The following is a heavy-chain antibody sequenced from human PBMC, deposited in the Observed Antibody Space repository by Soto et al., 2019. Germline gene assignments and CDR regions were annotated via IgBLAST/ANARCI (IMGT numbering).Heavy chain of an antibody. V-gene: IGHV3-30-3*01. D-gene: IGHD3-22*01. Sequence: GGSLRLSCAASGFTFSQSVIHWVRQAPGKGLEWVALISHDGINKQYPDSVKGRFTISRDNSKNTLSLQMDSLRAEDTAVYYCAREDVSSGYAGTFHHWGQGTQVTVSS. CDR1: GFTFSQSV. J-gene: IGHJ1*01. CDR3: AREDVSSGYAGTFHH. CDR2: ISHDGINK.